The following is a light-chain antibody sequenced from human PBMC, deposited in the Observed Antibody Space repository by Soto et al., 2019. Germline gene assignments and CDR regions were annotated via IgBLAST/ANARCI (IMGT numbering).Light chain of an antibody. J-gene: IGKJ1*01. V-gene: IGKV1-27*01. CDR2: AAS. Sequence: DIQMTQSPSSLSASVGDRVTITCRASQVISNYLAWYQQKPGKIPNLLIFAASTLQSGVPSRFSGSGSGTDFTLTISSLQPEDVATYYCQMYDSAPTWAFGQGTKVDI. CDR3: QMYDSAPTWA. CDR1: QVISNY.